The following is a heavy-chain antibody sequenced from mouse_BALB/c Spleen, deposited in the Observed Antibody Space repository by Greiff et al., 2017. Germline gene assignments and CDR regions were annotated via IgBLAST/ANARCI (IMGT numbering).Heavy chain of an antibody. CDR1: GFTFSSYA. D-gene: IGHD2-4*01. CDR2: ISSGGST. CDR3: ARPMITTGYFDY. Sequence: EVQGVESGGGLVKPGGSLKLSCAASGFTFSSYAMSWVRQTPEKRLEWVATISSGGSTYYPDSVKGRFTISRDNARNILYLQMSSLRSEDTAMYYCARPMITTGYFDYWGQGTTLTVSS. J-gene: IGHJ2*01. V-gene: IGHV5-6-5*01.